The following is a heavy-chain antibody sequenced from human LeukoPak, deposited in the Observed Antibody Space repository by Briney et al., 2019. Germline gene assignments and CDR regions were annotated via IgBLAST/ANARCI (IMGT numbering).Heavy chain of an antibody. Sequence: PPETLSLTCTLSGGSTTSGGSCWSWIRHHPGKGLEWIEYFYYSVITYYNPSLKSRVTISVDTPKNPFSMQLSSGRDAGTAVCYSVRGTQLEHTPNNLGYWGKGTLVTVSS. CDR3: VRGTQLEHTPNNLGY. J-gene: IGHJ4*02. D-gene: IGHD1-1*01. V-gene: IGHV4-31*03. CDR2: FYYSVIT. CDR1: GGSTTSGGSC.